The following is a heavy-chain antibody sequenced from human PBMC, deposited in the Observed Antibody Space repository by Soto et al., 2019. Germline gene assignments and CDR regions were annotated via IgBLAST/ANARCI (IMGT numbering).Heavy chain of an antibody. D-gene: IGHD3-10*01. Sequence: QVQLVQSGAEVKKPGASVKVSCRASGYTFTSYDINWVRQAPGQGLECMGWMNPYNGNTGYAENFQGRVTMTRNTSISTAYMELSSLKSEDTALYYCARGPGDLGYLDFWGQGALVTVSS. CDR3: ARGPGDLGYLDF. V-gene: IGHV1-8*01. CDR2: MNPYNGNT. J-gene: IGHJ4*02. CDR1: GYTFTSYD.